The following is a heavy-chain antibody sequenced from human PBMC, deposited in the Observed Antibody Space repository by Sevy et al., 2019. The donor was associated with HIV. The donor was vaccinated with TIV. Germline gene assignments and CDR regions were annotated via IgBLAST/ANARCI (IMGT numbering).Heavy chain of an antibody. J-gene: IGHJ6*02. D-gene: IGHD3-16*01. CDR3: ARGYYDYVWGNNYGMDV. V-gene: IGHV1-8*01. CDR2: MNPNSGNT. Sequence: ASVKVSCKASGYTFTSYDINWVRQATGQGLEWMGWMNPNSGNTGYAQKFQGRVTMTRNTSISTVYMELSSLRSEDTAVYYCARGYYDYVWGNNYGMDVWGQGTTVTVSS. CDR1: GYTFTSYD.